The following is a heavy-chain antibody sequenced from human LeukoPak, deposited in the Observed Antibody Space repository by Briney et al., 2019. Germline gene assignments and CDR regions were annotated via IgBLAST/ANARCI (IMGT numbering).Heavy chain of an antibody. D-gene: IGHD2-15*01. J-gene: IGHJ5*02. V-gene: IGHV1-8*01. CDR1: GYTFTSYD. Sequence: ASVKVSCKASGYTFTSYDINWVRQATGQGLEWMGCMNPNSGNTGYAQKFQGRVTMTRNTSISTAYMELSSLRSEDTAVYYCARGLWGGYCSGGSYIGFDPWGQGTLVTVSS. CDR3: ARGLWGGYCSGGSYIGFDP. CDR2: MNPNSGNT.